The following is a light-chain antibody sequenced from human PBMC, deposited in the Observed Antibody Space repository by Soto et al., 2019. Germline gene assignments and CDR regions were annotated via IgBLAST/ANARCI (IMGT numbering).Light chain of an antibody. CDR1: QSVRHY. Sequence: EIVLTQSPATLSLSPGERATLSCRASQSVRHYLAWYQQKPGQAPRLLIYDSYNRATGIPARYSGSGSGTDFNLTISSLEPQDFAVYYCQQRSNWPRTCGQGTKVEIK. J-gene: IGKJ1*01. CDR2: DSY. V-gene: IGKV3-11*01. CDR3: QQRSNWPRT.